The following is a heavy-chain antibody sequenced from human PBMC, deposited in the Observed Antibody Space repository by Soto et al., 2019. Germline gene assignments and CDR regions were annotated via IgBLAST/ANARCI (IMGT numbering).Heavy chain of an antibody. CDR2: IIPIFGSA. J-gene: IGHJ6*02. V-gene: IGHV1-69*01. Sequence: QVQLVQSGAEVKKPGSSVKVSCKASGGTFSTYTLSWVRQAPGQGLEWMGGIIPIFGSANYAQRSQGRVTITADESTTTAHMELSSMRSEDTALEYCARGEIYLSSSYYDGMDVWGQGPTVTVSS. CDR3: ARGEIYLSSSYYDGMDV. CDR1: GGTFSTYT.